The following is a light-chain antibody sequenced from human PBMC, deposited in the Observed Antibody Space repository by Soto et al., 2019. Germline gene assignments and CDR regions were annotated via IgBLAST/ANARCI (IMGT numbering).Light chain of an antibody. CDR3: AAWDDSPNGRYG. CDR2: SNN. CDR1: SSNIGINT. Sequence: QSVLTQPPSASGTPGQRVTISCSGSSSNIGINTVNWYQQLPGTAPKLLIYSNNQRPSGVPDRFSGSKSGTSASLAISGLQSEDEADYYCAAWDDSPNGRYGFGTGTKVTVL. J-gene: IGLJ1*01. V-gene: IGLV1-44*01.